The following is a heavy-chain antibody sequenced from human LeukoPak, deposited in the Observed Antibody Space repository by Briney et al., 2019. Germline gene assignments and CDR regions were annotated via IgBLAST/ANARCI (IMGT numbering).Heavy chain of an antibody. J-gene: IGHJ4*02. CDR2: ISGSGGST. Sequence: GGSLRLSCAVSGITLSNYGMSWVRQAPGRGLEWVAGISGSGGSTKYADSVKGRFTISRDNPKNTLYLQMNSRRAEETAVYFCAKRDVVIRVILVGFHKEAYYFDSWGQGALVTVSS. D-gene: IGHD3-22*01. CDR3: AKRDVVIRVILVGFHKEAYYFDS. V-gene: IGHV3-23*01. CDR1: GITLSNYG.